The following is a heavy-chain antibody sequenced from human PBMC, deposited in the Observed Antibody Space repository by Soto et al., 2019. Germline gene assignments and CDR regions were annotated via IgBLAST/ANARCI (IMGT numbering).Heavy chain of an antibody. D-gene: IGHD6-13*01. CDR2: IIPIFGTA. J-gene: IGHJ6*02. V-gene: IGHV1-69*13. CDR1: GGTFSSYA. Sequence: SVKVSCKASGGTFSSYAISWVRQAPGQGLEWMGGIIPIFGTANYAQKFQGRVTITADESTSTAYMELSSLRSEDTAVYYCARDRQLTKRSGYYYYYGMDVWGQGTTVTVSS. CDR3: ARDRQLTKRSGYYYYYGMDV.